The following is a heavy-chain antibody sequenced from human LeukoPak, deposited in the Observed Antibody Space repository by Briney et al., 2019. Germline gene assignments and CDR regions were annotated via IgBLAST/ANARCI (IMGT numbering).Heavy chain of an antibody. CDR1: GYTFTGYY. D-gene: IGHD3-3*01. Sequence: ASVKVSCKASGYTFTGYYMHWVRPAPGQGLEWMGWINPNSGGTNYAQKFQGRVTMTRDTSISTAYMELSRLRSDDTAVYYCARGRYDFWRAYFDLWGRGTLVTVSS. CDR3: ARGRYDFWRAYFDL. V-gene: IGHV1-2*02. CDR2: INPNSGGT. J-gene: IGHJ2*01.